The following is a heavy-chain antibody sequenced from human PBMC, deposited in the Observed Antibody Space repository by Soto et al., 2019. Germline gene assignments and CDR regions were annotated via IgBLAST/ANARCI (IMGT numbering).Heavy chain of an antibody. Sequence: SETLSLTCSVSGGSMRNYYWNWIRQPPGRGLEWIDYVYHSGSTNYNPSLKSRVSMSVDVSRNHFSLTLHSVTAADTAVYFCTSSYSTSSSPDYWGQGTLVTVSS. CDR2: VYHSGST. D-gene: IGHD6-6*01. V-gene: IGHV4-59*01. J-gene: IGHJ4*02. CDR1: GGSMRNYY. CDR3: TSSYSTSSSPDY.